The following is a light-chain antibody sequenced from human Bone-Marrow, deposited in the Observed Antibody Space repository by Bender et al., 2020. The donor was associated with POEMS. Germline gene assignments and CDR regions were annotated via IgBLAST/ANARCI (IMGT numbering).Light chain of an antibody. CDR3: QTWGTGHVV. CDR2: LDSDGSH. CDR1: SGHANYA. V-gene: IGLV4-69*01. Sequence: QLVLTQSPSASASLGDSVTLTCTLSSGHANYAIAWHQQQPERGPRFLMKLDSDGSHTTGDGIPDRFTGSSSGAERYLTISSLQSEDEAYYYCQTWGTGHVVFGGGTKLTVL. J-gene: IGLJ2*01.